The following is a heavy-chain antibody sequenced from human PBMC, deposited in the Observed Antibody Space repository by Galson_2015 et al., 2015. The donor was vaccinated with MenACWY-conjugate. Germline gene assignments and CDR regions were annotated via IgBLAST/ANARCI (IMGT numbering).Heavy chain of an antibody. CDR2: ICSSGDTV. J-gene: IGHJ4*02. D-gene: IGHD3-16*01. V-gene: IGHV3-48*03. Sequence: SLRLSCAASGFTFSGYGMNWVRQAPGKGLEWVSYICSSGDTVYYADSVKGRFTISRDNAKNTLYLQMNSLRAEDTAVYYCARDFYGSYAMDNWGQGTPVTVSS. CDR1: GFTFSGYG. CDR3: ARDFYGSYAMDN.